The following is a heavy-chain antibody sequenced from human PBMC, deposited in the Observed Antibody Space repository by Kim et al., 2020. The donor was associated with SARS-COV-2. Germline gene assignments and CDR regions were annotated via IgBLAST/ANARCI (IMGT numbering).Heavy chain of an antibody. CDR2: ISYDGSNK. J-gene: IGHJ6*02. CDR3: AKDLEDMDV. Sequence: GGSLRLSCAASGFTFSSYGMHWVRQAPGKGLEWVAVISYDGSNKYYADSVKGRFTISRDNSKNTLYLQMNSLRAEDSAVYYCAKDLEDMDVWGQGTTVTVSS. CDR1: GFTFSSYG. V-gene: IGHV3-30*18.